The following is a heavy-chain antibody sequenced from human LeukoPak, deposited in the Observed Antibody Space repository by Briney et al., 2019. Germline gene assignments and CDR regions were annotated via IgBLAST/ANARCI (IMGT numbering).Heavy chain of an antibody. CDR2: IRRRSSRYTT. D-gene: IGHD3-16*01. Sequence: GGSLRLSCAASGFPFSGYILDWVRQAPGKGLEWVGRIRRRSSRYTTEYAASVKGRFIVSRDDSKNSLYLQMNNLRTEDTAVYHCTRDGGEGGNSAFDIWGQGTAVTVSS. V-gene: IGHV3-72*01. CDR3: TRDGGEGGNSAFDI. CDR1: GFPFSGYI. J-gene: IGHJ3*02.